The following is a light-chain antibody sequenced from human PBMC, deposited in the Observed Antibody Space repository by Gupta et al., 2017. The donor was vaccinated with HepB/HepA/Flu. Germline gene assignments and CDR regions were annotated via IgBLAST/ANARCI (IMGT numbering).Light chain of an antibody. CDR2: KAS. Sequence: DIQMTQSPSTLSASVGDRVTITCRASQSITTWLAWYQQKPGKAPKLLIYKASTLESGVPSRFSGSGSGTEFTLTISSLQPDDFATYYCQQYDGSSPYTFGQGTKLEIK. CDR1: QSITTW. J-gene: IGKJ2*01. V-gene: IGKV1-5*03. CDR3: QQYDGSSPYT.